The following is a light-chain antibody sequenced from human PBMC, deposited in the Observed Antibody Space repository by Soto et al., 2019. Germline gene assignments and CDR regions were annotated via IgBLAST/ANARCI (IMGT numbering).Light chain of an antibody. Sequence: EIVLTQSPGTLSLSPGEGATLSCRASQSVNSDSLAWYQQIPGQAPRLLISGASTRATGIPDRFRGSWSGTDIPLTIRRQQPEDFAVYWYQQYGNPLTFGQGTKVEIK. J-gene: IGKJ1*01. CDR3: QQYGNPLT. CDR2: GAS. V-gene: IGKV3-20*01. CDR1: QSVNSDS.